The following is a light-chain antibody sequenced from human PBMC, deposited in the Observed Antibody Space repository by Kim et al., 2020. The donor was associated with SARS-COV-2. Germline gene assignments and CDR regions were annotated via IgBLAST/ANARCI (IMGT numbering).Light chain of an antibody. CDR2: VNN. V-gene: IGLV1-40*01. J-gene: IGLJ3*02. CDR1: SSNIGGKYD. CDR3: QSYDSSLNGWV. Sequence: QRVTISSTGSSSNIGGKYDVHWYQQVPGAAPHLLIYVNNNRPSGVPDRFSGSKSGNSASLAITRLQAEDEADYYCQSYDSSLNGWVFGGGTQLTVL.